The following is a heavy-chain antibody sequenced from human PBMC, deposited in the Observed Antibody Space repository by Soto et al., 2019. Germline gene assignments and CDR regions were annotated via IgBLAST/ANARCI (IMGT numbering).Heavy chain of an antibody. CDR3: AGFAGYCSSPSCWFAP. J-gene: IGHJ5*02. CDR1: GFTFSDYY. D-gene: IGHD2-2*03. V-gene: IGHV3-11*01. CDR2: ISSSGSTI. Sequence: QVQLVASGGGLVKPGGSLRLSCAASGFTFSDYYMSWIRQAPGKGLEWVSYISSSGSTIYYADSMNGRFTMSRDNAKNSLYLQMNRLRAEATAVYYCAGFAGYCSSPSCWFAPWGEGTLVTVSS.